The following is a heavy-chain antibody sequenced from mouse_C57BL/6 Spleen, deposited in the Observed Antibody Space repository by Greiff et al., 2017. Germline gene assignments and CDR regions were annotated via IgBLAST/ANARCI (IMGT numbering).Heavy chain of an antibody. CDR1: GFNIKDYY. D-gene: IGHD1-1*01. V-gene: IGHV14-2*01. Sequence: EVQLQQSGAELVKPGASVKLSCTASGFNIKDYYMHWVKQRTEQGLEWIGRIDPEDGETKYAPKFPGKATITADTSSNQAYLQLSSLTSEDTAVYYCARLGFTTVVVSDYWGQGTTLTVSS. J-gene: IGHJ2*01. CDR2: IDPEDGET. CDR3: ARLGFTTVVVSDY.